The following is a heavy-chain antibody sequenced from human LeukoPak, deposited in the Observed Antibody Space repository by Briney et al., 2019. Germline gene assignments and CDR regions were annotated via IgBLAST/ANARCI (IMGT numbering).Heavy chain of an antibody. CDR1: GYSISSGYY. Sequence: SETLSLTCTVSGYSISSGYYWGWIRQPPGKGLEWIGSIYHSGSTYYNPSLKSRVTISVDTSKNQFSLKLSSVTAADTAVYYCARGGGEMDWWFDPWGQGTQVTVSS. V-gene: IGHV4-38-2*02. J-gene: IGHJ5*02. CDR3: ARGGGEMDWWFDP. CDR2: IYHSGST. D-gene: IGHD5-24*01.